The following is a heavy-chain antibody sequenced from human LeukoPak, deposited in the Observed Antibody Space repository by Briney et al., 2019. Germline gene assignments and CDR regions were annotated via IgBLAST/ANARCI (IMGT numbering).Heavy chain of an antibody. CDR3: ASHRDGYSSWSDAFDI. D-gene: IGHD6-6*01. V-gene: IGHV3-11*01. Sequence: PGGSLGLSCAASGFTFSDYYMSWIRQAPGKGLEWVSYISSSGSTIYYADSVKGRFTISRDNAKNSLYLQMNSLRAEDRAVYYGASHRDGYSSWSDAFDIWGQGTMVTVSS. CDR1: GFTFSDYY. CDR2: ISSSGSTI. J-gene: IGHJ3*02.